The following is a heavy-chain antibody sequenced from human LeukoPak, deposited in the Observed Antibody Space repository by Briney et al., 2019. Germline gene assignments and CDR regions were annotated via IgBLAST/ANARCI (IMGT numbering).Heavy chain of an antibody. CDR1: GFTVSHNY. Sequence: GGSLRLSCAAYGFTVSHNYMSWVRQAPGKGLEWVSVIYSDDSTYYAGSVKGRFTISRDNSKNTVYLQMNSLRVEDTAVYYCARDGSPTPWGQGTLVTVSS. CDR2: IYSDDST. CDR3: ARDGSPTP. J-gene: IGHJ5*02. V-gene: IGHV3-66*01.